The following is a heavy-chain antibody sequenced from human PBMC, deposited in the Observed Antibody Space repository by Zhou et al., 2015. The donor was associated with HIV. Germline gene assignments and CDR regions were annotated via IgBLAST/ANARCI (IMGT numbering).Heavy chain of an antibody. CDR2: IIPIFGTA. CDR1: GGTFSSYA. CDR3: ARRRNVVVAADDAFDI. D-gene: IGHD2-15*01. J-gene: IGHJ3*02. Sequence: QVQLVQSGAEVKKPGSSVKVSCKASGGTFSSYAISWVRQAPGQGLEWMGGIIPIFGTANYAQKFQGRVTITADESTSTAYMELSSLRSEDTAVYYCARRRNVVVAADDAFDIWGQGTMVTVSS. V-gene: IGHV1-69*01.